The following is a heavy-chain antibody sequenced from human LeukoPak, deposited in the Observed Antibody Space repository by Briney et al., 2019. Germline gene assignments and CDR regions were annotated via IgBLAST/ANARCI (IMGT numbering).Heavy chain of an antibody. D-gene: IGHD6-19*01. CDR3: ARALSPGIAVAGLDY. CDR1: GYTFTGYY. CDR2: INPNSGGT. J-gene: IGHJ4*02. V-gene: IGHV1-2*04. Sequence: ASVKVSCKASGYTFTGYYMHWLRQAPGQGLEWMGWINPNSGGTNYAQKFQGWVTMTRDTSISTAYMELSRLRSDDTAVYYCARALSPGIAVAGLDYWGQGTLVTVSS.